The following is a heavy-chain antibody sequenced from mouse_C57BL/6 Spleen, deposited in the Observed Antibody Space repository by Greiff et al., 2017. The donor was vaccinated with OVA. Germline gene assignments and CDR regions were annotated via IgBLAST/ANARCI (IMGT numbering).Heavy chain of an antibody. CDR2: IHPNSGST. Sequence: QVQLQQPGAELVKPGASVKLSCKASGYTFTSYWMHWVKQRPGQGLEWIGMIHPNSGSTNYNEKFKSKATLTVDKPSSTAYMQLSSLTSEDSAVYYCARVGTVRYFDVWGTGTTVTVSS. CDR3: ARVGTVRYFDV. CDR1: GYTFTSYW. J-gene: IGHJ1*03. D-gene: IGHD1-1*01. V-gene: IGHV1-64*01.